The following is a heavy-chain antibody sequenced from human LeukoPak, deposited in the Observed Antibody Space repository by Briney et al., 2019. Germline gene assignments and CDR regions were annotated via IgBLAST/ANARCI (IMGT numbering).Heavy chain of an antibody. Sequence: MASETLSLTCTVSGGSISSCYWSWIRQPAGKGLEWIGRIYTSGSTNYDPSLKSRVTMSVDTSKNQFSLKLSSVTAADTAVYYCAASGSYYNARFDYWGQGTLVTVSS. V-gene: IGHV4-4*07. CDR3: AASGSYYNARFDY. J-gene: IGHJ4*02. D-gene: IGHD1-26*01. CDR2: IYTSGST. CDR1: GGSISSCY.